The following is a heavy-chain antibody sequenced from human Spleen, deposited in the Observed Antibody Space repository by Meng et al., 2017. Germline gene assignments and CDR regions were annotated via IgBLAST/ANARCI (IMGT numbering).Heavy chain of an antibody. CDR2: IRQDGSEK. Sequence: GESLKISCAASGFTFSNYWMSWVRQAPGKGLEWVANIRQDGSEKYYVDSVKGRFTISRDNAKNSLYLQMNSLRAEDTAVYYCARDTSWQHLIPDYWGQGSLVTVFS. D-gene: IGHD6-13*01. J-gene: IGHJ4*02. CDR1: GFTFSNYW. V-gene: IGHV3-7*01. CDR3: ARDTSWQHLIPDY.